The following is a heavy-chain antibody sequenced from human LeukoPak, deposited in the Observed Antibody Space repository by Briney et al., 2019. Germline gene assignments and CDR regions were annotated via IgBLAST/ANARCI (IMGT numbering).Heavy chain of an antibody. V-gene: IGHV3-21*01. J-gene: IGHJ4*02. D-gene: IGHD6-13*01. CDR1: GGSISSSS. CDR2: ISSSGSYI. Sequence: PSETLSLTCTVSGGSISSSSYYWGWIRQPPGKGLEWVSSISSSGSYIYYADSVKGRFTISRDNTKNTLYLQMNSLRAEDTAVYYCAKDFSQQLVGYYFDYWGQGTLVTVSS. CDR3: AKDFSQQLVGYYFDY.